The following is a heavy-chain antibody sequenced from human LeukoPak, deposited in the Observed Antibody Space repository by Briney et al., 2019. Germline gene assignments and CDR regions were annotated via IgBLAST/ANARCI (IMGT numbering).Heavy chain of an antibody. CDR1: GYTFTGYY. CDR2: INPYSGDT. D-gene: IGHD1-26*01. Sequence: GASVKVSCKASGYTFTGYYVHWVRQAPGQGLEWMGWINPYSGDTNYAQKFQGRVTMTRDTSISTAYMELSSLKSDDTAVYYCARVAMSGIGSDDFWSQGTLVTASS. J-gene: IGHJ4*02. CDR3: ARVAMSGIGSDDF. V-gene: IGHV1-2*02.